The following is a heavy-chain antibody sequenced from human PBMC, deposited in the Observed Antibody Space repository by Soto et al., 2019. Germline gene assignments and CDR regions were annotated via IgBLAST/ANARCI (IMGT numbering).Heavy chain of an antibody. Sequence: WGSLRISSVGYGLIFSSVTMTWVRQAPGMGLQYLASISKSSSLIYYADSVRGRFIISRDNSKDSVFLQMYSLRAEDTAMYYCVRGGVRAYWGKRTLATVAS. CDR2: ISKSSSLI. D-gene: IGHD2-8*02. J-gene: IGHJ4*02. CDR3: VRGGVRAY. V-gene: IGHV3-21*01. CDR1: GLIFSSVT.